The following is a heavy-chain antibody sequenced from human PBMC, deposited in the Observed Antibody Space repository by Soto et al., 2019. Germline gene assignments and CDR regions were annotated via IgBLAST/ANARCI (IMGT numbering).Heavy chain of an antibody. Sequence: VASVKVSCKASGXTFTGYYMHWVRQAPGQGLEWMGWINPNSGGTNYAQKFQGWVTMTRDTSISTAYMELSRLRSDDTAVYYCAREGPSGSYYYYYGMDVWGQGTTVTVSS. CDR1: GXTFTGYY. CDR3: AREGPSGSYYYYYGMDV. V-gene: IGHV1-2*04. D-gene: IGHD1-26*01. J-gene: IGHJ6*02. CDR2: INPNSGGT.